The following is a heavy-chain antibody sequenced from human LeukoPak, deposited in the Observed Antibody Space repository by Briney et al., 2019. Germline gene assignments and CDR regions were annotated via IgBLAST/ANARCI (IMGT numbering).Heavy chain of an antibody. CDR2: IRYDGSNK. D-gene: IGHD1-26*01. CDR3: TKDPIGIVGEYYFDY. Sequence: GGSLRLSCAASRFTFSSYGMHWVRQAPGKGLEWVAFIRYDGSNKYYADSVKGRFTISRDNSKNTLYLQMNSLRAEDTAVYYCTKDPIGIVGEYYFDYWGQGTLVTVS. CDR1: RFTFSSYG. V-gene: IGHV3-30*02. J-gene: IGHJ4*02.